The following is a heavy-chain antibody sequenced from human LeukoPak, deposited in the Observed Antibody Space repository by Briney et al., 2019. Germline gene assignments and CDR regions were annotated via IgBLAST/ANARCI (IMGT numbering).Heavy chain of an antibody. D-gene: IGHD3-10*01. J-gene: IGHJ4*02. CDR3: ARVYYYGSGSSGYYFDY. CDR1: GGSISSGGYY. CDR2: IYYSGST. Sequence: SQTLSLTCTVSGGSISSGGYYWSWIRQHPGKGLEWIGYIYYSGSTYYNPSLKSRVTISVDTSKNQFSLKLSSVTAADTAVYYCARVYYYGSGSSGYYFDYWGQGTLSPSPQ. V-gene: IGHV4-31*03.